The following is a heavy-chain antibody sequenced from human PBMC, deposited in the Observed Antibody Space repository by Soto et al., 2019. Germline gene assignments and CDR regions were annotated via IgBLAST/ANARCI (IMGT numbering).Heavy chain of an antibody. CDR1: GGSFSGYY. Sequence: SETLSLTCAVYGGSFSGYYWSWIRQPPGKGLEWIGEINHSGSTNYNPSLKSRVTISVDTSKNQFSLKLSSVTAADTAVYYCARPNYYGSGSYHRLEYFQHWGQGTLVTVSS. V-gene: IGHV4-34*01. D-gene: IGHD3-10*01. CDR3: ARPNYYGSGSYHRLEYFQH. J-gene: IGHJ1*01. CDR2: INHSGST.